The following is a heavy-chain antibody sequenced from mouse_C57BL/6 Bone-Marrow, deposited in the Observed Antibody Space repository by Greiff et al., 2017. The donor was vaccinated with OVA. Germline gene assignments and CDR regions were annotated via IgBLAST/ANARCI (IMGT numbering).Heavy chain of an antibody. V-gene: IGHV1-5*01. CDR3: TRRSMIRDWYFDV. CDR2: IYPGNSDT. CDR1: GYTFTSYW. J-gene: IGHJ1*03. Sequence: VQLQQSGTVLARPGASVKMSCKTSGYTFTSYWMHWVKQRPGQGLEWIGAIYPGNSDTSYNQKFKGKAKLTAVTSASTAYMELSSLTNEYSAVYYCTRRSMIRDWYFDVWGTGTTVTVSS. D-gene: IGHD2-3*01.